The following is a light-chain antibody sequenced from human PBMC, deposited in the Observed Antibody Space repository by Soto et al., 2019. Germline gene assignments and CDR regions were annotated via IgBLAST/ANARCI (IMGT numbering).Light chain of an antibody. J-gene: IGLJ3*02. V-gene: IGLV2-11*01. Sequence: QSVLTQPRSVSGAPGQSVTISCTGTHSDVGAYTFVSWYQQLPGKAPKLIISAVSYRPSGVPDRFSGSKSGNTASLTISGLQAEDEADYYCFSYTASDMWVFGGGTKLTVL. CDR1: HSDVGAYTF. CDR2: AVS. CDR3: FSYTASDMWV.